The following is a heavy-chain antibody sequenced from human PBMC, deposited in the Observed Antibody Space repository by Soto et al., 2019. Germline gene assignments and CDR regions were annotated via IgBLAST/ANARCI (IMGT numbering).Heavy chain of an antibody. V-gene: IGHV4-59*08. J-gene: IGHJ5*02. CDR2: IYYSGST. Sequence: SETLSLTCTVSGGSISSYYWSWIRQPPGKGLEWIGYIYYSGSTNYNPSLKSRVTISVDTSKNQFSLKLSSVTAADTAVYYCARRSYYYDSSGYYFWFDPWGRGTLVTVSS. CDR3: ARRSYYYDSSGYYFWFDP. CDR1: GGSISSYY. D-gene: IGHD3-22*01.